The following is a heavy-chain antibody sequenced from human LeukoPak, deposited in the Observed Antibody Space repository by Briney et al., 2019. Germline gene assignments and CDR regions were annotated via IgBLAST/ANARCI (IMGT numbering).Heavy chain of an antibody. V-gene: IGHV4-34*01. CDR2: INHSGST. D-gene: IGHD1-14*01. J-gene: IGHJ4*02. CDR3: ATNVPGTTYFDP. Sequence: SETLSLTCAVYGDSFSGYYWTWIRQPPGKGLVWIGEINHSGSTNYNPSLKSRVTISVDTSKNQFSLNLTSVTAADTAIYYCATNVPGTTYFDPWGQGTLVTVSS. CDR1: GDSFSGYY.